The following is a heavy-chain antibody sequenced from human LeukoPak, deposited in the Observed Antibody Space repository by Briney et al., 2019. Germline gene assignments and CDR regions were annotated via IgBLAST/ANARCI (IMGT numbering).Heavy chain of an antibody. V-gene: IGHV4-59*08. CDR1: GGSISSYY. D-gene: IGHD2-15*01. CDR3: ARVDGSCSGGSCPSGNWFDP. Sequence: SETLSLTCTVSGGSISSYYWRWIRQPPGKGLEWIGYIYYSGSTNYNPSFKSRVTISVDTSKNQFSLKLYSVTAADTAVYFCARVDGSCSGGSCPSGNWFDPWGQGTLVTVSS. J-gene: IGHJ5*02. CDR2: IYYSGST.